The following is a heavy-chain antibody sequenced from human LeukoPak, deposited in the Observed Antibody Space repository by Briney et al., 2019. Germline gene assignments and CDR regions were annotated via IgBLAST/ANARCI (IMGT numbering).Heavy chain of an antibody. J-gene: IGHJ6*02. CDR3: ARGGNTAMVTGMEV. CDR1: GFTFSSYA. V-gene: IGHV3-30-3*01. CDR2: ISYDGSNK. D-gene: IGHD5-18*01. Sequence: GGSLRLSCAASGFTFSSYAMHWVRQAPGKGLEWVGVISYDGSNKYYADTVKGRFTISRDSSKNTLYLQMNSLRDEDTAVYYCARGGNTAMVTGMEVWGQGTTVTVSS.